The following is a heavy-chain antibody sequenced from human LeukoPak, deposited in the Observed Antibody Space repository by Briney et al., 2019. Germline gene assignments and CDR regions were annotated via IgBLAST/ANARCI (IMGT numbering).Heavy chain of an antibody. CDR2: IKQDGSEK. Sequence: GGSLRLSCAASGFTFSIYWMSWVRQAPGKGLEWVANIKQDGSEKYYVDSVRGRFTVSRDNGKNSLYLQMSSLRVDDTAIYYCARGGWSIGYWGQGTLVTVSS. J-gene: IGHJ4*02. V-gene: IGHV3-7*01. D-gene: IGHD6-19*01. CDR3: ARGGWSIGY. CDR1: GFTFSIYW.